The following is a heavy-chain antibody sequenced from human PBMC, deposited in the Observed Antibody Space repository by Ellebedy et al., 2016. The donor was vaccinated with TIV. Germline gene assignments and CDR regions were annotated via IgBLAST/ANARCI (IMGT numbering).Heavy chain of an antibody. V-gene: IGHV4-30-2*01. CDR2: IYHSGST. CDR3: ARAYRPWYFDL. Sequence: SETLSLTCAVSGGSISSGGYSWSWIRQPPGKGLEWIGYIYHSGSTYYDPSLKSRVTISVDTSKNQFSLKLSSVTAADTAVYYCARAYRPWYFDLWGRGTLVTVSS. D-gene: IGHD3-16*02. J-gene: IGHJ2*01. CDR1: GGSISSGGYS.